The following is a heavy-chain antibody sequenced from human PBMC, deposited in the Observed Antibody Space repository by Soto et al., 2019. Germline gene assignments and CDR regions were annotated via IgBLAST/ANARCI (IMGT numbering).Heavy chain of an antibody. CDR3: AKDAAAGITFFDL. V-gene: IGHV3-23*01. CDR1: GFTFSSYA. CDR2: ISGSGGST. Sequence: GSLILSCAASGFTFSSYAMSWVRQAPGKGLEWVSTISGSGGSTYYADSVKGRFTISRDNSKNTLYLQMNSLRAEDTALYYCAKDAAAGITFFDLWGRGTLVTVSS. D-gene: IGHD6-13*01. J-gene: IGHJ2*01.